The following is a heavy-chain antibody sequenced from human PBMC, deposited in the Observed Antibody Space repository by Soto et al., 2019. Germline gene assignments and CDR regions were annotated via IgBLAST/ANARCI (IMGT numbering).Heavy chain of an antibody. CDR2: ISGSGGST. CDR1: GFTFSSYA. Sequence: EVQLLESGGGLVQPGGSLRLSCAASGFTFSSYAMSWVRQAPGKGLEWVSAISGSGGSTYYADSVKGRFTISRDNSKNGLNLKINARRAKNPPLIYGPKDNFRPPRVPTKAVFAYWAREPWSPSP. J-gene: IGHJ4*02. V-gene: IGHV3-23*01. CDR3: PKDNFRPPRVPTKAVFAY. D-gene: IGHD6-6*01.